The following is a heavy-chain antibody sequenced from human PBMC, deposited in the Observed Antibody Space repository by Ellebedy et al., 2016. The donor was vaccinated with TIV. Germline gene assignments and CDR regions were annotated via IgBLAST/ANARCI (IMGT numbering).Heavy chain of an antibody. D-gene: IGHD2-2*01. J-gene: IGHJ4*02. Sequence: GESLKISCAASGFTFSSAWMNWVRQAPGKGLVWVSRINSGGSSTSYADSVKGRFTISRDNAKNTLYLQMNSLRAEDTAVYYCARGGLTAASDYWGQGTLVTVSS. CDR1: GFTFSSAW. V-gene: IGHV3-74*01. CDR3: ARGGLTAASDY. CDR2: INSGGSST.